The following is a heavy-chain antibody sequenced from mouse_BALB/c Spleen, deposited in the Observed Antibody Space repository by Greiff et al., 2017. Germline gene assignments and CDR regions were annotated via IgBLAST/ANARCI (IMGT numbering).Heavy chain of an antibody. V-gene: IGHV1-4*01. D-gene: IGHD1-1*01. Sequence: QVQLQQSGAELARPGASVKMSCKASGYTFTSYTMHWVKQRPGQGLEWIGYINPSSGYTNYNQKFKDKATLTADKSSSTAYMQLSSLTSEDSAVYYCARSAPLYYGSSYRYFDVWGAGTTVTVSS. CDR3: ARSAPLYYGSSYRYFDV. J-gene: IGHJ1*01. CDR2: INPSSGYT. CDR1: GYTFTSYT.